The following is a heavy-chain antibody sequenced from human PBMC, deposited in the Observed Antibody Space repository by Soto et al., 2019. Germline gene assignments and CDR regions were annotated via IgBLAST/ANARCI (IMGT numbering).Heavy chain of an antibody. Sequence: QVQLVESGGGVVQPGRSLRLSCAASGFIFSSNGMHWVCQAPGKGLEWVALIWYDGTNKYYADSVKGRFIVSRDNSKKTLYLQMNSLRVEDTAVYYCAGGQGSDYIAAWGQGTMVTVSS. J-gene: IGHJ3*01. CDR3: AGGQGSDYIAA. D-gene: IGHD3-10*01. CDR2: IWYDGTNK. CDR1: GFIFSSNG. V-gene: IGHV3-33*01.